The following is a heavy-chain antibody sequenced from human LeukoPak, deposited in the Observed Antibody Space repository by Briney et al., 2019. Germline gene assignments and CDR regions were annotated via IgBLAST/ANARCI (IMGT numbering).Heavy chain of an antibody. Sequence: SETLSLTCTVSGGSFSTYYWSWIRQPPGKGLEWIGYIYDSGRTNYNPSLKSRVTISVDTSKNQFSLKLSSVTAAATAVYYCAMRRYCSSTSCPYAFDIWGQGTMVTVSS. J-gene: IGHJ3*02. CDR3: AMRRYCSSTSCPYAFDI. CDR2: IYDSGRT. CDR1: GGSFSTYY. D-gene: IGHD2-2*01. V-gene: IGHV4-59*01.